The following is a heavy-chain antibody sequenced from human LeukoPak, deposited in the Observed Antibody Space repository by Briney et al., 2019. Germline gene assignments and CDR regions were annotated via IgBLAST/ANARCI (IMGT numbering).Heavy chain of an antibody. Sequence: PSETLSLTCTVSAYSISSGYYWGWIRQPPGKGLECIRTIYHSGSTYYNPSLKSRVTISVDTSKNQFSLRLSSVTAADTAVYYCARGRVIRDSSGYMNWFDPWGQGTLVTVSS. CDR2: IYHSGST. J-gene: IGHJ5*02. CDR3: ARGRVIRDSSGYMNWFDP. V-gene: IGHV4-38-2*02. CDR1: AYSISSGYY. D-gene: IGHD3-22*01.